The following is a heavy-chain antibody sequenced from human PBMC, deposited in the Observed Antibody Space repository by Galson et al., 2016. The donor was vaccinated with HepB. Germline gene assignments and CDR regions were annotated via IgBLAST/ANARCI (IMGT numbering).Heavy chain of an antibody. D-gene: IGHD6-19*01. CDR3: ATGIVVAGKYYYHYMDV. CDR2: IYSGEDT. V-gene: IGHV4-39*01. J-gene: IGHJ6*03. CDR1: GGSISSDYY. Sequence: SETLSLNCIVSGGSISSDYYWGWIRQPPGRGLEWIGSIYSGEDTYYNPSLKSRVTISVDTSKNQVSLRLDSVTAADTGVYYCATGIVVAGKYYYHYMDVWGKGTTVTVSS.